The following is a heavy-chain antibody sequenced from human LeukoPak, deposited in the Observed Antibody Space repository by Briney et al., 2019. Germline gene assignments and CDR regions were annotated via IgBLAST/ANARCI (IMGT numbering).Heavy chain of an antibody. J-gene: IGHJ5*02. V-gene: IGHV4-59*11. D-gene: IGHD1-1*01. CDR2: IYNSGST. CDR1: GGSISSHY. Sequence: PSETLSLTCTVSGGSISSHYWSWIRQPPGRGLEWIGYIYNSGSTNYNPSLKSRVTISVHTSKNQFSLKLSSVTAADTAVYYCARRVPQREWFDPWGQGTLVTVSS. CDR3: ARRVPQREWFDP.